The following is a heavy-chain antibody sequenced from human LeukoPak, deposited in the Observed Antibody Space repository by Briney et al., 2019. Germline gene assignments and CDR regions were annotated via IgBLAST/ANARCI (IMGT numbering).Heavy chain of an antibody. Sequence: GASVKVSCKASGYTFTGYYMHWVRQAPGQGLEWMGWINPNSGGTNYAQKFQGRVTITRNTSISTAYMELSSLRSEDTAVYYCAKSTPRNYYYYMDVWGKGTTVTVSS. CDR2: INPNSGGT. D-gene: IGHD2-15*01. CDR1: GYTFTGYY. CDR3: AKSTPRNYYYYMDV. J-gene: IGHJ6*03. V-gene: IGHV1-2*02.